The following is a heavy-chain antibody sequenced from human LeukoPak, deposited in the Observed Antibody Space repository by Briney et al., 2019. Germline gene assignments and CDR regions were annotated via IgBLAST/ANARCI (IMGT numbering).Heavy chain of an antibody. CDR1: GFTFSSYE. Sequence: LRLSCAASGFTFSSYEMNWVRQPPGKGLEWIGSIYYSGSTYYNPPLKSRVTISVDTSKNQFSLKLSSVTAADTAVYYCARAKYYYYYMDVWGKGTTVTISS. J-gene: IGHJ6*03. CDR3: ARAKYYYYYMDV. V-gene: IGHV4-39*07. CDR2: IYYSGST.